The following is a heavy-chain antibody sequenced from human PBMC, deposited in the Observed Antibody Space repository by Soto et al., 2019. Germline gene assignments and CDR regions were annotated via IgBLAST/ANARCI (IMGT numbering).Heavy chain of an antibody. J-gene: IGHJ4*02. Sequence: PGESLKISCKGSGYSFTSYWIGWVRQMPGKGLEWMGIIYPGDSDTRYSPSFQGQVTISADKSISTAYLQWSSLKASDTAMYYCARTSRLGELSLSNYFDYWGQGTRVTVAS. CDR3: ARTSRLGELSLSNYFDY. D-gene: IGHD3-16*02. CDR2: IYPGDSDT. V-gene: IGHV5-51*01. CDR1: GYSFTSYW.